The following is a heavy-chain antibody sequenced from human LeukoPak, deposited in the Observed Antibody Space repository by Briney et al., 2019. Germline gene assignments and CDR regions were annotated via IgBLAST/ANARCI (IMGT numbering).Heavy chain of an antibody. CDR1: GFTFSSYA. CDR3: AKGSIAVAGRNWFDP. D-gene: IGHD6-19*01. V-gene: IGHV3-23*01. Sequence: GGSLRLSCAASGFTFSSYAMSWVRQAPGKGLEWVSAISGSGGSTYYADSVKGRFTISRDNSKNTLYLQMNSPRAEDTAVYYCAKGSIAVAGRNWFDPWGQGTLVTVSS. J-gene: IGHJ5*02. CDR2: ISGSGGST.